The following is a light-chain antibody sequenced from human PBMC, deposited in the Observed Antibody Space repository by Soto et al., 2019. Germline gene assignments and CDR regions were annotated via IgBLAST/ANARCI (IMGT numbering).Light chain of an antibody. V-gene: IGLV1-40*01. Sequence: QSVLTQPPSVSGAPGQRVTTSCTGSSSNIGAGYDVHWYQQLPGTAPKLLIYGNSNRPSGVPDRFSGSKSGTSASLAITGLQAEDEADYHCQSYDSSLSGSIFGGGTKLTVL. J-gene: IGLJ2*01. CDR2: GNS. CDR1: SSNIGAGYD. CDR3: QSYDSSLSGSI.